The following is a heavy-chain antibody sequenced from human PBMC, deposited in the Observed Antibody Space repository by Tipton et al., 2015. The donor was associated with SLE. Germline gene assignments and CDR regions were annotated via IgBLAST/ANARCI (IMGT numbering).Heavy chain of an antibody. Sequence: SLRLSCAASGFTFSSYAMSWVRQAPGKGLEWVSAISGSGGCIYYADSVKGRFTISRDNSKNTLYLQMNSLRAEDTAVYYCARAIFGVDMGAFDIWGQGTMVTVSS. CDR3: ARAIFGVDMGAFDI. J-gene: IGHJ3*02. V-gene: IGHV3-23*01. D-gene: IGHD3-3*01. CDR2: ISGSGGCI. CDR1: GFTFSSYA.